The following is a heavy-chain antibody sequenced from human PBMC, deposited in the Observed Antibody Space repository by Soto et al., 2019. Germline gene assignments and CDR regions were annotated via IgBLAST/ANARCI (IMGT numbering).Heavy chain of an antibody. D-gene: IGHD2-15*01. CDR1: GASISRGGFS. J-gene: IGHJ4*02. CDR3: VRGGAPIAFDY. CDR2: FNHCPST. V-gene: IGHV4-30-2*06. Sequence: TLSLSCAVFGASISRGGFSLGCSRRSPERGLEVLGYFNHCPSTYFQRSLKSRLSMSIDSTRNMVSLKLSSVTGAAMAVYYCVRGGAPIAFDYWGPGALITVS.